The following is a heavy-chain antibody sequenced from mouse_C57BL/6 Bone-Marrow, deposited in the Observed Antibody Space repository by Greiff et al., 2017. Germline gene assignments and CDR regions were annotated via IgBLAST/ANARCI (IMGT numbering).Heavy chain of an antibody. CDR2: ISGGGGNT. CDR1: GFTFSSYT. V-gene: IGHV5-9*01. J-gene: IGHJ3*01. Sequence: EVQLVESGGGLVKPGGSLKLSCAASGFTFSSYTMSWVRQTPEKRLEWVATISGGGGNTYYPDSVKGRFTISRDNAKNTLYLQMSSLRSEDTALYYCARPGYDGYFGFAYWGQGTLVTVSA. D-gene: IGHD2-3*01. CDR3: ARPGYDGYFGFAY.